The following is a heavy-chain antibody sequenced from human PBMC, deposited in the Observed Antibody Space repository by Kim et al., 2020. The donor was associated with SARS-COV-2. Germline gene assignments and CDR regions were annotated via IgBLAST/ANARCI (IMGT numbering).Heavy chain of an antibody. CDR3: ARADSSPYYYYGMDV. CDR2: IYYSGST. D-gene: IGHD6-6*01. J-gene: IGHJ6*02. CDR1: GGSISSGGYY. Sequence: SETLSLTCTVSGGSISSGGYYWSWIRQHPGKGLEWIGYIYYSGSTYYNPSLKSRVTISVDTSKNQFSLKLSSVTAADTAVYYCARADSSPYYYYGMDVWGQGTTVTVSS. V-gene: IGHV4-31*03.